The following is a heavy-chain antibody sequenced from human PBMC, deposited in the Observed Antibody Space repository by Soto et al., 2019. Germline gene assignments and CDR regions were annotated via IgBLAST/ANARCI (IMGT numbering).Heavy chain of an antibody. Sequence: QVQLVQSGAELKKPGASVKVSCKASGYTFSSYDLNWVRQATGQGLEWMGWMNPNSGNTGYAQKFQGRVTMSRNAHISTAYMELRSLRSDDTAVYYCARGTRTPEYWGQGTLVTVSS. D-gene: IGHD1-1*01. V-gene: IGHV1-8*01. CDR2: MNPNSGNT. CDR3: ARGTRTPEY. CDR1: GYTFSSYD. J-gene: IGHJ4*02.